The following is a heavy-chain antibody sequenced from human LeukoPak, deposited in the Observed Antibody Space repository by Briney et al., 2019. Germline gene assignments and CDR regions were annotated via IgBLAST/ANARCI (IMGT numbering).Heavy chain of an antibody. CDR3: ARDRYGGNPKFDY. CDR2: INPSGGST. V-gene: IGHV1-46*01. D-gene: IGHD4-23*01. Sequence: ASVKVSCKASGYTFTSYYMHCVRQAPGQGLEWMGIINPSGGSTSYAQKFRGRVTMTRDTSTSTVYMELSSLRSEDTAVYYCARDRYGGNPKFDYWGQGTLVTVSS. J-gene: IGHJ4*02. CDR1: GYTFTSYY.